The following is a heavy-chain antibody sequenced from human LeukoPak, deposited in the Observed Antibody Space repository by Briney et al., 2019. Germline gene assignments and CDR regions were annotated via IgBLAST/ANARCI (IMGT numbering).Heavy chain of an antibody. CDR3: ARHYCSGGTCYSFDN. V-gene: IGHV4-59*08. J-gene: IGHJ4*02. CDR1: GGSISGYY. D-gene: IGHD2-15*01. Sequence: SETLSLTCTVSGGSISGYYWSWIRQPPGKGLEWIGYTSHSGSTNSNSPLTGRVTISVATSKNQFSLSLNSVTVADTAVYYCARHYCSGGTCYSFDNWGQGTLVTVSS. CDR2: TSHSGST.